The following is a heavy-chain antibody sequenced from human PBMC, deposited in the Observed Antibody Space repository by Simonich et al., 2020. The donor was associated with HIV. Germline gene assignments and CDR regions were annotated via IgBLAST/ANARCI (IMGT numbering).Heavy chain of an antibody. CDR2: INHREKT. V-gene: IGHV4-34*01. CDR1: GGAFSDYV. Sequence: QVQLQQWGAGLLKPSETLSLTCAVYGGAFSDYVWSGIRQSPGKGLEWIGEINHREKTNYSPSLKSRVTVSVDTPKNKVSLKLSSVTAADTAVYYCARGQPLRSLQRDGFDIWGQGTVVTVSS. CDR3: ARGQPLRSLQRDGFDI. J-gene: IGHJ3*02. D-gene: IGHD3-3*01.